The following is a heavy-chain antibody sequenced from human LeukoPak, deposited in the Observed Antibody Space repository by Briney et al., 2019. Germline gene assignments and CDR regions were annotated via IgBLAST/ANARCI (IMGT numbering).Heavy chain of an antibody. D-gene: IGHD4-17*01. CDR2: ISYDGSNK. CDR1: GFTFSSYA. J-gene: IGHJ2*01. V-gene: IGHV3-30-3*01. Sequence: GGSLRLSCAASGFTFSSYAMHWVRQAPGKGLEWVAVISYDGSNKYYADSVKGRFIISRDNSKNTLYLQMNSLRAEDTAVYYCASNINYGDYRLLWYFDLWGRGTLVTVSS. CDR3: ASNINYGDYRLLWYFDL.